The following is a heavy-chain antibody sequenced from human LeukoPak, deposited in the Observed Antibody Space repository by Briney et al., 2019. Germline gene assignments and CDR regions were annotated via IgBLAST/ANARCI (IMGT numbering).Heavy chain of an antibody. Sequence: SETLSLTCTVSGGSISSSSYYWGWIRQPPGKGLEWIGSIYYSGSTYYNPSLKSRVTISVDTSKNQFSLKLSSVTAADTAVYYCARLQSSSPRWFDPWGQGTLVTVSS. J-gene: IGHJ5*02. CDR2: IYYSGST. V-gene: IGHV4-39*01. CDR3: ARLQSSSPRWFDP. CDR1: GGSISSSSYY. D-gene: IGHD6-13*01.